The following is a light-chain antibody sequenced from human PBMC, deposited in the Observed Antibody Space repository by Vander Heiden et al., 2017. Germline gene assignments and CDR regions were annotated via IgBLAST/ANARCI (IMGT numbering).Light chain of an antibody. CDR3: QQYNNWPPLT. Sequence: IVMTQSPAHMSVSPGERATLSCRASQSVSSNLAWYQQKPGQAPRLLIYGASTRATGIPARFSGSGSGTEFTLTISSLQSEDFAVYYCQQYNNWPPLTFGGGTKVEIK. J-gene: IGKJ4*02. CDR2: GAS. CDR1: QSVSSN. V-gene: IGKV3-15*01.